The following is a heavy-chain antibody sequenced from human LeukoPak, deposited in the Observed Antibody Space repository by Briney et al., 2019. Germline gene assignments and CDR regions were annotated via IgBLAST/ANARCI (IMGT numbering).Heavy chain of an antibody. Sequence: GGSLSLSCAASGFTFEDYAMHWVRQAPGKGLEYVSAISSNGGSTYYANSVKGRFTISRDNSKNTLYLQMGSLRAEDMAVYYCASAPYSGSYYQRNYFDYWGQGTLVTVSS. J-gene: IGHJ4*02. CDR1: GFTFEDYA. D-gene: IGHD1-26*01. CDR3: ASAPYSGSYYQRNYFDY. V-gene: IGHV3-64*01. CDR2: ISSNGGST.